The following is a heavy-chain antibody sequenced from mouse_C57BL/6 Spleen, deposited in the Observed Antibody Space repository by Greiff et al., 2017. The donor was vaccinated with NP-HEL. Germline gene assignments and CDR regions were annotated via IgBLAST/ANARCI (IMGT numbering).Heavy chain of an antibody. CDR3: ARDTTVVAGYYFDY. D-gene: IGHD1-1*01. CDR2: INPSSGYT. V-gene: IGHV1-7*01. J-gene: IGHJ2*01. Sequence: VQLQQSGAELAKPGASVKLSCKASGSTFTSYWMHWVKQRPGQGLDWIGYINPSSGYTKYNQKFKVKATLTADKSSSTAYMQLSSLTYEESAVYYCARDTTVVAGYYFDYWGQGTTLTVSS. CDR1: GSTFTSYW.